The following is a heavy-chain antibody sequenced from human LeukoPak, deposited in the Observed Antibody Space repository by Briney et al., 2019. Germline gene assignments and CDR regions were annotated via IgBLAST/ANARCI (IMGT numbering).Heavy chain of an antibody. CDR3: ARVNDYGDYVYYFDY. J-gene: IGHJ4*02. Sequence: GGSLRLSCAASGFTFSSYSMNWVRQAPGKGLEWVSSISSSSSYIYYADSVKGRFIISRDNAKNSLYLQMNSLRAEDTAVYYCARVNDYGDYVYYFDYWGQGTLVTVSS. CDR2: ISSSSSYI. CDR1: GFTFSSYS. V-gene: IGHV3-21*01. D-gene: IGHD4-17*01.